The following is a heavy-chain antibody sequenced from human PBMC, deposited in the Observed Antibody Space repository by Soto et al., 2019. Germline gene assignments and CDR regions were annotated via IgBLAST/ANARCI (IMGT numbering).Heavy chain of an antibody. J-gene: IGHJ4*02. CDR3: ARSGPNSSSYYFDY. V-gene: IGHV3-21*01. CDR2: MSSTSSHI. Sequence: EVQLVESGGGLVKPGGSLRLSGAASGFTFSSYSMNWVRQAPGKGLEWVSSMSSTSSHISYTDSVKGRFTISRDNAKNSLYLQMNSLRAEDTSVYYCARSGPNSSSYYFDYWGQGILVTVSS. CDR1: GFTFSSYS. D-gene: IGHD6-6*01.